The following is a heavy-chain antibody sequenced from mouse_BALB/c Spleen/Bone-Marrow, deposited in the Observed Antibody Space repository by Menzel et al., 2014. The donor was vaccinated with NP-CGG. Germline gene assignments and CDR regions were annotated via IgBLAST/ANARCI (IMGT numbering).Heavy chain of an antibody. CDR3: ARKEYRYDYFDY. D-gene: IGHD2-14*01. CDR2: IWSGGGT. Sequence: QVQLQQSGPGLVQPSQSLSITCTVSGFSLTSYDVHWVRQSPGKGLEWLGGIWSGGGTDYDAAFISRLNITKDNSKSQVFFKMNSLQADDTAIYFCARKEYRYDYFDYWGQGTTLTVSS. J-gene: IGHJ2*01. CDR1: GFSLTSYD. V-gene: IGHV2-4-1*01.